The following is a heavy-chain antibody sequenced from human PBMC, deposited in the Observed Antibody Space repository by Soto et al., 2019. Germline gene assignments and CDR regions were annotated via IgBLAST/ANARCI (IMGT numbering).Heavy chain of an antibody. CDR3: AKGVRIAVAGTGDAFDI. V-gene: IGHV3-23*01. CDR1: GFTFSSYA. D-gene: IGHD6-19*01. Sequence: GGSLRLSCAASGFTFSSYAMSWVRQAPGKGLEWVSAISGSGGSTYYADSVKGRFTISRDNSKNTLYLQMNSLRAEDTAVYYCAKGVRIAVAGTGDAFDIWGQGTMVTVSS. J-gene: IGHJ3*02. CDR2: ISGSGGST.